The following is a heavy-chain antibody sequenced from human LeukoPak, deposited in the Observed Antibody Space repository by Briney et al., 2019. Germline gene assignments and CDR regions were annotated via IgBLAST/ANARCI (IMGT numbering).Heavy chain of an antibody. CDR2: IKQDGSEK. Sequence: GVSLRHSCAASGFTFSSYWMSWVRQAPGKGLEWVANIKQDGSEKYYVDSVKGRFTISRDNAKNSLYLQMNSLRAEDTAVYYCARDKIVGATNFDYWGQGTLVTVSS. CDR3: ARDKIVGATNFDY. CDR1: GFTFSSYW. D-gene: IGHD1-26*01. J-gene: IGHJ4*02. V-gene: IGHV3-7*01.